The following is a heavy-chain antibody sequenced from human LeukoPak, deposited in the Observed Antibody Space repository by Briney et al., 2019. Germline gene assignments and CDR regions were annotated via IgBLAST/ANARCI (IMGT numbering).Heavy chain of an antibody. CDR3: ARGSPTYYYDSSATRH. Sequence: ASVKVSCKASGYTFTGYYMHWVRQAPGQGLEWMGWMNPNSGNTGYAQKFQGRVTMTRNTSISAAYMELSSLRSEDTAVYYCARGSPTYYYDSSATRHWGQGTLVTVSS. J-gene: IGHJ1*01. D-gene: IGHD3-22*01. CDR2: MNPNSGNT. V-gene: IGHV1-8*02. CDR1: GYTFTGYY.